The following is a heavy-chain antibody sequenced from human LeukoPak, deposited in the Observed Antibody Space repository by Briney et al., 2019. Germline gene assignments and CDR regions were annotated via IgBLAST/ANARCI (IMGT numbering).Heavy chain of an antibody. CDR3: AKDLSYGYKD. CDR2: LSGNGVKT. V-gene: IGHV3-23*01. D-gene: IGHD3-16*01. Sequence: GGSLRLSCAASGFTFSSYAMAWVRQAPGKGLEWVSALSGNGVKTYYADSVEGRFTISRDNSKNTLYLQMNSLRVEDTAIYYSAKDLSYGYKDWGQGTLVTVSS. J-gene: IGHJ4*02. CDR1: GFTFSSYA.